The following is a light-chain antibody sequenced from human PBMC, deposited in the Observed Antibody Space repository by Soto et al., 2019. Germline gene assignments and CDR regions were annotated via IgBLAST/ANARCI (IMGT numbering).Light chain of an antibody. CDR3: QQYNTFWT. Sequence: DIQMTQSPSTLSASVVDRVTITCRASQGIDTWLAWYQQKPGKAPKLLIYDVSSLESGVPSRFSGSGSGTEFTLTISSLQPDDSATYYCQQYNTFWTFGQGTKVDIK. J-gene: IGKJ1*01. CDR1: QGIDTW. CDR2: DVS. V-gene: IGKV1-5*01.